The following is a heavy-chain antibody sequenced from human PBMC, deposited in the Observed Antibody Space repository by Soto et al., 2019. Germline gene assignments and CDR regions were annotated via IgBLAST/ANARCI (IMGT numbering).Heavy chain of an antibody. CDR1: GFSFSSYT. V-gene: IGHV3-21*06. D-gene: IGHD2-15*01. Sequence: GGSLRLSCTASGFSFSSYTMNWVRQAPGKGLQWVASITNRGTHTYSADSVKGRFTISRGNDKNSLYLQMSNLRAEDTATYYCARAHEVAWFDSWGLGTLVTVSS. J-gene: IGHJ5*01. CDR3: ARAHEVAWFDS. CDR2: ITNRGTHT.